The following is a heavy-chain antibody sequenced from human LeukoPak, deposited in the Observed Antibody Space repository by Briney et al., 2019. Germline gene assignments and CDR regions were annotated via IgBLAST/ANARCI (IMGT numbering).Heavy chain of an antibody. CDR2: IYTSGST. CDR3: ARDRGSSTSCYGGDCAFDI. D-gene: IGHD2-2*01. V-gene: IGHV4-4*07. Sequence: SETLSLTCTVSGGSISSYYWSWIRQPAGKGLEWIGRIYTSGSTNYNPSLKSRVTMSVDTSKNQFSLKLSSVTAADTAVYYCARDRGSSTSCYGGDCAFDIWGQGTMVTVSS. J-gene: IGHJ3*02. CDR1: GGSISSYY.